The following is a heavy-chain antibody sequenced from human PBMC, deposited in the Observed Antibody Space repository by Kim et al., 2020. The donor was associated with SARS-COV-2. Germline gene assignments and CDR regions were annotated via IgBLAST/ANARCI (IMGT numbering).Heavy chain of an antibody. CDR3: AAGVVVIDYYYGMDV. J-gene: IGHJ6*02. D-gene: IGHD3-22*01. V-gene: IGHV4-39*07. Sequence: PTLKSRVTISVDTSKSQFSLKLSSVTAADTAVYYCAAGVVVIDYYYGMDVWGQGTTVTVSS.